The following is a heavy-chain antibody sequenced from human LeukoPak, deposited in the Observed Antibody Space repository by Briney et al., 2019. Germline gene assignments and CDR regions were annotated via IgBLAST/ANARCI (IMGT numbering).Heavy chain of an antibody. V-gene: IGHV3-23*01. Sequence: GVSLRLSCAASGFTFSNYAMSWVRQAPGKGLEWVSAISGNGGRTYYADSVKGRFTISRDNSKNTLYLQMNSLRAEETAVYYCAKDLWFGETHLDYWGQGTLVTVSS. D-gene: IGHD3-10*01. CDR1: GFTFSNYA. CDR3: AKDLWFGETHLDY. J-gene: IGHJ4*02. CDR2: ISGNGGRT.